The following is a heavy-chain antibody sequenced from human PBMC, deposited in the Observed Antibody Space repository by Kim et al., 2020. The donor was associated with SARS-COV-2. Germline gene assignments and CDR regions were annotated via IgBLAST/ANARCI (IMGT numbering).Heavy chain of an antibody. D-gene: IGHD5-12*01. CDR3: TRGGGYNHFDF. J-gene: IGHJ4*02. Sequence: SETLSLTCTVSGGSISNFYWSWLRQPPGKGLEWIGYISYSGITNYNPSLKTRVTISIDTSENQFSLKLSSVTAADTAVYYCTRGGGYNHFDFWGQGSLVTVSS. V-gene: IGHV4-59*01. CDR2: ISYSGIT. CDR1: GGSISNFY.